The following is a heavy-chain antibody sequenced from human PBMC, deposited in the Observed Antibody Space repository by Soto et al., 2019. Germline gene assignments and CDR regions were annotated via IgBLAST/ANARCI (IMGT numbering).Heavy chain of an antibody. V-gene: IGHV3-74*01. CDR1: GFTFSTYW. D-gene: IGHD2-15*01. Sequence: EVQLVESGGGLVQPGGSLRLSCAASGFTFSTYWMHWVRQAPGKGLVWVSRINSDGSSTNYADSVKGRFTTSRDNAENTLYLEINNLRAEDTAVYYCARDYYTRLGHCSGGGCPLDYWGQGTLVTVSS. J-gene: IGHJ4*02. CDR2: INSDGSST. CDR3: ARDYYTRLGHCSGGGCPLDY.